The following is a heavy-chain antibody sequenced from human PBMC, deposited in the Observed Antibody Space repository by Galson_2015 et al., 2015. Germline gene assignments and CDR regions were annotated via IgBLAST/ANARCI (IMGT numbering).Heavy chain of an antibody. CDR1: GFSLSTSGMC. V-gene: IGHV2-70*01. CDR2: IDWDDDN. D-gene: IGHD1-26*01. J-gene: IGHJ5*02. CDR3: ARMGGSGSYYVFDP. Sequence: PSLVKPTQTLTLTCTFSGFSLSTSGMCVSWIRQPPGKALEWLAIIDWDDDNYYSTSLKTRLTISKDTSKNQVVLTMTNMDPVDTATYYCARMGGSGSYYVFDPWGQGTLVTVSS.